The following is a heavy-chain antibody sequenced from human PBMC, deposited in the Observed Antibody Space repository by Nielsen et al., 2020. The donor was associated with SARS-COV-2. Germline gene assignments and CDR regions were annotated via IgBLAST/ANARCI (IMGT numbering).Heavy chain of an antibody. J-gene: IGHJ3*02. D-gene: IGHD3-10*01. CDR2: IYHSGST. CDR1: GGSISSGGYS. Sequence: LRLSCAVSGGSISSGGYSWSWIRQPPGKGLEWIGYIYHSGSTYYSPSLKSRVTISVDTSKIQFSLKLNSVTAADTAVYYCARRGFFDIWGQGTMVTVSS. CDR3: ARRGFFDI. V-gene: IGHV4-30-2*01.